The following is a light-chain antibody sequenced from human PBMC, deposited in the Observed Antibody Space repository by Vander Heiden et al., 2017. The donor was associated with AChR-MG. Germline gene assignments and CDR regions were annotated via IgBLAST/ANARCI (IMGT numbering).Light chain of an antibody. Sequence: PGERATLSCRARQGVPRYLAWYQQRPGQAPRLLIYDTSKRATGIPARFSGSGPGADFTLTISSLEPEDFAVYYCQQRSNWRAFGQGTRLEIK. CDR1: QGVPRY. J-gene: IGKJ5*01. V-gene: IGKV3D-11*01. CDR3: QQRSNWRA. CDR2: DTS.